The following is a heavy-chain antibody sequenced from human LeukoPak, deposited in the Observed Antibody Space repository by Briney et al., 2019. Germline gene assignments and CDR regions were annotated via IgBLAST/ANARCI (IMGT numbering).Heavy chain of an antibody. D-gene: IGHD3-3*01. CDR3: ARAAYDF. CDR1: GFTFSSYS. J-gene: IGHJ4*02. Sequence: PGGSLRLSCAASGFTFSSYSMNWVRQAPGKGLEWVSYISSSGSTIYYAEFVKGRFTISRDNAENSLYPQMNSLRDEDTAVYYCARAAYDFWGQGTLVTVSS. CDR2: ISSSGSTI. V-gene: IGHV3-48*02.